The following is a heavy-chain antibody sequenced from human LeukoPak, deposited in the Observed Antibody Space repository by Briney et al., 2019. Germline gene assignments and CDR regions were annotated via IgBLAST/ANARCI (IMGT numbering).Heavy chain of an antibody. J-gene: IGHJ5*02. Sequence: GGSLRLSCAASGFTFSDYFMTWIRQAPGKGLEWVSYISSSSSNTNYADSVKGRFTISRDNAKNSLSLQMNSLRAEDTAVYYCSKSIPKTHCTRTSCYVNWFDPWGQGTLVTVSS. CDR3: SKSIPKTHCTRTSCYVNWFDP. CDR1: GFTFSDYF. CDR2: ISSSSSNT. V-gene: IGHV3-11*06. D-gene: IGHD2-2*01.